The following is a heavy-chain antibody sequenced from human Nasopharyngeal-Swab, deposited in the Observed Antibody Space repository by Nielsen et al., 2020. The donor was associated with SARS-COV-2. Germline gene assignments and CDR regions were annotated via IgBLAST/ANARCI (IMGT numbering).Heavy chain of an antibody. CDR3: ARVRYYYYGMDV. Sequence: VRQAPGKGLEWDSVIYSGGSTYYADSVKGRFTISRDNSKNTLYLQMNSLRAEDTAVYYCARVRYYYYGMDVWGQGTTVTVSS. V-gene: IGHV3-53*01. CDR2: IYSGGST. J-gene: IGHJ6*02.